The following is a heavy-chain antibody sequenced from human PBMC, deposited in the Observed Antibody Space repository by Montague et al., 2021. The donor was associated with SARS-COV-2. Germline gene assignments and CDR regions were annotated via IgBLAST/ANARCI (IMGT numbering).Heavy chain of an antibody. CDR3: ARVGLHQLVRLSGMDV. J-gene: IGHJ6*02. V-gene: IGHV4-39*07. CDR2: IYYSGST. Sequence: SETLSLTCTVSGGSISSSSYYWGWIRQPPGKGLEWIGSIYYSGSTYYNLSLKSRVTISVDTSKNQFSLKLSSVTAADTAVYYCARVGLHQLVRLSGMDVWGQGTTVTVSS. CDR1: GGSISSSSYY. D-gene: IGHD6-13*01.